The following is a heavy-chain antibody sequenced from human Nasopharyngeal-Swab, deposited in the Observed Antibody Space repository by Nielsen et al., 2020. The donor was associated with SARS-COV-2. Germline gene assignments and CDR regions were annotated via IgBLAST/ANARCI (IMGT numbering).Heavy chain of an antibody. D-gene: IGHD2-2*01. J-gene: IGHJ4*02. CDR3: ARDLVVVPAAPGATDY. V-gene: IGHV3-66*02. CDR1: GFTVSSNY. Sequence: ETLSLTCAASGFTVSSNYMSWVRQAPGKGLGWVSVIYSGGSTYYADSVKGRFTISRDNSKNTLYLQMNSLRAEDTAVYYCARDLVVVPAAPGATDYWGQGTLVTVSS. CDR2: IYSGGST.